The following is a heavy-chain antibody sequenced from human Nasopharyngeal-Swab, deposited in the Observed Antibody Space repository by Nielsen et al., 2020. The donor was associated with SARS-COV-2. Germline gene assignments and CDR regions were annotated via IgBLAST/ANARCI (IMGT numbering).Heavy chain of an antibody. J-gene: IGHJ4*02. D-gene: IGHD6-13*01. CDR1: GFTFSDYY. CDR2: ISSSGGTK. Sequence: GESLKISCAASGFTFSDYYMGWIRQAPGKGLAWVSYISSSGGTKYHADSVKGRFTISRDNSKNTLYLQMNSLRVEDTAVYHCARDDIAAADYYFDYWGQGTLVTVSS. V-gene: IGHV3-11*01. CDR3: ARDDIAAADYYFDY.